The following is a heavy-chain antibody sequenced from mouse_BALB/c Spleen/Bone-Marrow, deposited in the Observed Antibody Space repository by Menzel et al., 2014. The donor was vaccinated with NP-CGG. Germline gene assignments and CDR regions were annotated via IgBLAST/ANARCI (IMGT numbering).Heavy chain of an antibody. CDR3: ARTPRATFYSDY. Sequence: VQLQQSGAELVKPGASVKLSCTASGFNIKDTYMHWVKQRPEQGLEWIGRIDPANGNTKYDPKFQGKATITADTSSNTAYLQLFSLTSEDTAVYYCARTPRATFYSDYWGQGTTLTVSS. J-gene: IGHJ2*01. CDR1: GFNIKDTY. D-gene: IGHD3-1*01. CDR2: IDPANGNT. V-gene: IGHV14-3*02.